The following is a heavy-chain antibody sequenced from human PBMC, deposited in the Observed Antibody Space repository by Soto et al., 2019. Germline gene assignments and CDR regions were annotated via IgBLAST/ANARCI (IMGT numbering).Heavy chain of an antibody. CDR1: GFTFGSYA. J-gene: IGHJ5*02. Sequence: EEQLLQSGGGLVQPGGSLRLSCVASGFTFGSYAMNWVRQAPGKGLEWISVISNSGHSAYYADSVKGRFTISRDNSKNTLYLQIKSLRAEDTAAYYCAKGGPTFVNYFGPWGQGTLVTVSS. V-gene: IGHV3-23*01. CDR3: AKGGPTFVNYFGP. CDR2: ISNSGHSA. D-gene: IGHD5-12*01.